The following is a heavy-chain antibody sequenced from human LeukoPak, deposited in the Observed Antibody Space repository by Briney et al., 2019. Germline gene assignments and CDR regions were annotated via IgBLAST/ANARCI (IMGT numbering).Heavy chain of an antibody. CDR2: IYYSGNT. Sequence: SETLSLTCTVSGGSISHYYWSWIRQPPEKGLEWIGYIYYSGNTNYNPSLKSRVTISVDTSKKQFSLKLSSVTAADTAVYYCARSVSGYQHFDYWGQGTLVTVSS. V-gene: IGHV4-59*01. CDR1: GGSISHYY. CDR3: ARSVSGYQHFDY. J-gene: IGHJ4*02. D-gene: IGHD2-2*01.